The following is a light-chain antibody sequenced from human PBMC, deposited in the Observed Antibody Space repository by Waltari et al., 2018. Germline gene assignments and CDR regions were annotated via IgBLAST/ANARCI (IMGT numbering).Light chain of an antibody. CDR2: DVN. CDR1: TIDIGSYNY. CDR3: SSYTGSSALVV. V-gene: IGLV2-14*03. Sequence: QSALPQPASVSGSLGQSIPIPCPGRTIDIGSYNYVSWYQQHPGKAPKLIIIDVNRRPSGVANRFSGSKSGLTASLTISGLQAEDEAEYYCSSYTGSSALVVFGGGTKLAVL. J-gene: IGLJ2*01.